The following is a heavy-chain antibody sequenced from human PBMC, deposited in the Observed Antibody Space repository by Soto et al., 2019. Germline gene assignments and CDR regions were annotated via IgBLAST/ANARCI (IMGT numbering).Heavy chain of an antibody. J-gene: IGHJ4*02. D-gene: IGHD2-2*01. Sequence: GGSLRLSCAASGFTFSSYAMHWVRQAPGKGLEWVAVISYDGSNKYYADSVKGRFTISRDNSKNTLYLQMNSLRAEDTAVYYCARFPPTVVGFDYRGQGTLVTVSS. CDR2: ISYDGSNK. V-gene: IGHV3-30-3*01. CDR1: GFTFSSYA. CDR3: ARFPPTVVGFDY.